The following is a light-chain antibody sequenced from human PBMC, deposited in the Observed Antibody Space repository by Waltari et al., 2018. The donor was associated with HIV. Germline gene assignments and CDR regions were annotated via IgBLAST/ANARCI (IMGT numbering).Light chain of an antibody. CDR1: PSAIGDYNY. Sequence: QSALTQPASVSPSPGQSLTISCTGSPSAIGDYNYVSWYQQGPGKAPKLIIYEVSNRPSGVANRFSGSKSGNTASLTISGLQPEDEADYFCGSFSTISTLIFGGGTKVTVL. CDR2: EVS. V-gene: IGLV2-14*01. J-gene: IGLJ2*01. CDR3: GSFSTISTLI.